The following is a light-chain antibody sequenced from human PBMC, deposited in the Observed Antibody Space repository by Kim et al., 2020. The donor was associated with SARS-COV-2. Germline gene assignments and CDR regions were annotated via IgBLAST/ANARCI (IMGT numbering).Light chain of an antibody. V-gene: IGLV3-19*01. J-gene: IGLJ2*01. CDR3: NSRDSSGNHVV. CDR2: GKN. Sequence: ALGQTVRITCQEDSISSYYASWYQQKPGQAPVLVIYGKNNRPSGIPDRFSGSSSGNTASLTITGAQAEDEADYYCNSRDSSGNHVVFGGGTQLTVL. CDR1: SISSYY.